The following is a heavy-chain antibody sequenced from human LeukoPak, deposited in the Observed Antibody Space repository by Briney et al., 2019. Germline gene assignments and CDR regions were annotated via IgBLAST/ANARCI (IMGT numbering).Heavy chain of an antibody. V-gene: IGHV3-21*01. J-gene: IGHJ3*02. CDR1: GFTFSTYS. Sequence: GGSLRLSCAASGFTFSTYSMNWVRQAPGKGLEWVSSISSSSGYMYYADSVKGRFTISRDNAKNSLFLQMNSLRAEDTAVYYCARDGGSYLYAFDIWGQGTMVTVSS. CDR2: ISSSSGYM. D-gene: IGHD1-26*01. CDR3: ARDGGSYLYAFDI.